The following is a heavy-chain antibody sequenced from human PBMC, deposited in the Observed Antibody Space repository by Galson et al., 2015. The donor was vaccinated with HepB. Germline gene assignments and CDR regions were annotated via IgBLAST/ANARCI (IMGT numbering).Heavy chain of an antibody. J-gene: IGHJ6*02. CDR1: EFNVRIYA. CDR3: TRDLGASGYCSSSRCYFEYGMDV. Sequence: SLRLSCAASEFNVRIYAMHWVRQAPGKGLEWVAVISYDGTNKYYADSVKGRFTISRDNSENTVHLQMNNLRPEDTAVYYCTRDLGASGYCSSSRCYFEYGMDVWGQGTTVTASS. CDR2: ISYDGTNK. D-gene: IGHD2-2*01. V-gene: IGHV3-30-3*01.